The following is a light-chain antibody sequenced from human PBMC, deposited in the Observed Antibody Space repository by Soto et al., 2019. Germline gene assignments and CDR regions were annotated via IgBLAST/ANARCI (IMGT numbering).Light chain of an antibody. CDR1: SSDVVAYKY. J-gene: IGLJ3*02. V-gene: IGLV2-14*01. Sequence: QSVLTQPASVSGSPGQSITISGTGTSSDVVAYKYVSWYQVHPGKAPKLIIYAVRSRPSVVSDRFSGSKSGNTASPTISGLQAEEEANYYCSSYTSTSTLVFGGGTKVTVL. CDR3: SSYTSTSTLV. CDR2: AVR.